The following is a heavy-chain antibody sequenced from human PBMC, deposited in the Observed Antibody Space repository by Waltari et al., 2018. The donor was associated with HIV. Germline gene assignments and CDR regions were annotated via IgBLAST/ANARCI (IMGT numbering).Heavy chain of an antibody. V-gene: IGHV3-33*01. D-gene: IGHD3-22*01. CDR2: IWYDGENK. J-gene: IGHJ4*02. CDR3: ARGGYYYDISGYYHY. Sequence: QVQLVESGGGVVQPGRSRGLSCAASGFTFRNFAMHWVRQAPGKGLDWVAVIWYDGENKYYADSVKGRFTISRDNSKNTLYLQMNSLRVEDTAVYYCARGGYYYDISGYYHYWGQGTLVTVSS. CDR1: GFTFRNFA.